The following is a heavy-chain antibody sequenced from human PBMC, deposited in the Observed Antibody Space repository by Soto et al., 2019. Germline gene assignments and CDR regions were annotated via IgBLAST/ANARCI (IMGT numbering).Heavy chain of an antibody. Sequence: SVKVSCKASGGTFSSYAISWVRQAPGQGLEWMGGIIPIFGTANYAQKFQGRVTITADESTSTAYMELSSLRSEDTAVYYCASGNPGIAVAGTGFDYWGQGTLVTVSS. CDR2: IIPIFGTA. V-gene: IGHV1-69*13. CDR1: GGTFSSYA. J-gene: IGHJ4*02. CDR3: ASGNPGIAVAGTGFDY. D-gene: IGHD6-19*01.